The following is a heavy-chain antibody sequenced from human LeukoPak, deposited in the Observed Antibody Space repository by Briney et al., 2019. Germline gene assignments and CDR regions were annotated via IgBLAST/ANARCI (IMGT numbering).Heavy chain of an antibody. CDR3: ARTYYDSSGYHYFDY. V-gene: IGHV1-46*01. D-gene: IGHD3-22*01. CDR1: GYTFTSYY. J-gene: IGHJ4*02. CDR2: INPSGGST. Sequence: ASVKVSCKASGYTFTSYYMHWVRQAPGQGLEWMGIINPSGGSTSYAQKFQGRVTMTRDTSTSTVYMELSSLRSEDTAVYYCARTYYDSSGYHYFDYWGQGTLVTVPS.